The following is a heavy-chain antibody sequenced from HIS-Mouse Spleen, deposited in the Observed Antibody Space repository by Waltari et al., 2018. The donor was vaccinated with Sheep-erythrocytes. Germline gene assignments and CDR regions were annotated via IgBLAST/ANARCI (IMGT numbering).Heavy chain of an antibody. D-gene: IGHD1-1*01. CDR2: ISRSRSYI. Sequence: EVQLVESGGGLVKPGGSLRLSCAASGFTFSSYSMNWVRQAPGKGLEGVSSISRSRSYIYYADSVKSRFTISRDNAKNSLYLQMNSLRAEDTAVYYCARDTGTDAFDIWGQGTMVTVSS. V-gene: IGHV3-21*01. CDR3: ARDTGTDAFDI. CDR1: GFTFSSYS. J-gene: IGHJ3*02.